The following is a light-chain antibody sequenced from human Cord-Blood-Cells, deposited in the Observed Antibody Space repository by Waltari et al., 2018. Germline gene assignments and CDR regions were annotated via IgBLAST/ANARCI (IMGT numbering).Light chain of an antibody. CDR2: GAS. CDR3: QQYGSSPRT. CDR1: QSVSSSY. V-gene: IGKV3-20*01. J-gene: IGKJ1*01. Sequence: EIVLTQSPGTLSLSPGERDTLSCRASQSVSSSYLAGYQPKPGPAPRLLIYGASSRATGIPDRFSGSGSGTDFTLTISRLEPEDFAVYYCQQYGSSPRTFGQGTKVEIK.